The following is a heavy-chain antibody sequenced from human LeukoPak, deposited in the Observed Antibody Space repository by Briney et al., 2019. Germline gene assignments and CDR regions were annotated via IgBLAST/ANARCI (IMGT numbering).Heavy chain of an antibody. V-gene: IGHV4-59*01. J-gene: IGHJ6*03. CDR2: VDHTGST. Sequence: PSETLSLTCTVSDDSITMYYWTWIRQPPGKGLEWIGYVDHTGSTKFNPSLNGRVSISRDTSNNFFSLRLRSVTAADTAVYFCARSAVGNPWYYYMDVWGKGTTVTVSS. D-gene: IGHD6-13*01. CDR3: ARSAVGNPWYYYMDV. CDR1: DDSITMYY.